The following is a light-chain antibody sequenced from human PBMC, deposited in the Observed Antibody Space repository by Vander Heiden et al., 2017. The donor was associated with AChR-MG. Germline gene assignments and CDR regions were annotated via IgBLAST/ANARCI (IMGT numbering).Light chain of an antibody. CDR2: WAS. J-gene: IGKJ4*01. CDR3: QHYYETPPS. Sequence: DIVMTQSPDSLAVSLGERATSNCKSSHSVVSSSNNKNCLAWYQQKPGQPPKMLIYWASTRASGVPDRFSGSGSGTDFTLTISSLQSEDVAVYYCQHYYETPPSFGGGTKVQI. CDR1: HSVVSSSNNKNC. V-gene: IGKV4-1*01.